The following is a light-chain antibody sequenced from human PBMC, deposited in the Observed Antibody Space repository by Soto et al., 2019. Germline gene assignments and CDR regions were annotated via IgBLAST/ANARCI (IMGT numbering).Light chain of an antibody. Sequence: QSVLTQSPSASASLGASVKLACTPSSGHSSYAIAWHQQQPEKGPRYLMKVNSDGSHSKGDGIPDRFSGSSSGAERYLTISSLQSEDEADYYCQTWDTGIVVFGGGTKLTVL. J-gene: IGLJ2*01. CDR2: VNSDGSH. CDR3: QTWDTGIVV. V-gene: IGLV4-69*01. CDR1: SGHSSYA.